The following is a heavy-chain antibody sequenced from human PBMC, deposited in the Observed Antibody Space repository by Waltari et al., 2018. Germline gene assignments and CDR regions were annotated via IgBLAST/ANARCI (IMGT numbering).Heavy chain of an antibody. J-gene: IGHJ5*01. CDR3: TSWRVVAGTGWFDS. CDR1: GFSFSNYD. Sequence: EVQLLESGGGLVQPGGSLRLSCAASGFSFSNYDRAWVRQAPGKGLGWGSGIGNRGGNTYYGDSGKGRFAISRDNSRNTLHLQMNGLRAEDTAIYYCTSWRVVAGTGWFDSWGQGTLVTVSS. V-gene: IGHV3-23*01. D-gene: IGHD2-15*01. CDR2: IGNRGGNT.